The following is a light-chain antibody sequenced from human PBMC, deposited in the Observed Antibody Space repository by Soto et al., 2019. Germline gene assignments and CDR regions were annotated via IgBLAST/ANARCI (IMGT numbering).Light chain of an antibody. J-gene: IGKJ4*01. V-gene: IGKV3D-15*01. CDR3: QQYNSWPLT. CDR1: QSVSSN. CDR2: GAS. Sequence: EIVMTQSPATLSVSPGERATLSCRASQSVSSNLAWYQHKPGQVPRLLIYGASTRATGIPARFSGSGSGTEFTLTISSLQSEDFAVYYCQQYNSWPLTLGGGTKVEIK.